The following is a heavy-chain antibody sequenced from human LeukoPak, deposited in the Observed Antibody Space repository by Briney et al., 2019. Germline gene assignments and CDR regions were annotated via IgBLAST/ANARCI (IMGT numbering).Heavy chain of an antibody. CDR3: AREDDSSGLLDY. J-gene: IGHJ4*02. CDR1: GGSISSGDYY. Sequence: SQTLSLTCTVSGGSISSGDYYWSWIRQPPGEGLEWIGYIYYSGSTYYNPSLKSRVTISVDTSKNQFSLKLSSVTAADTAVYYCAREDDSSGLLDYWGQGTLVTVSS. D-gene: IGHD3-22*01. V-gene: IGHV4-30-4*08. CDR2: IYYSGST.